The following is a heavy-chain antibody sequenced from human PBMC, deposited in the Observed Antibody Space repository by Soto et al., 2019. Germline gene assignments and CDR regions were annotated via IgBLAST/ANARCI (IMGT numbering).Heavy chain of an antibody. CDR2: IWYDGNNK. CDR1: GFTFRRYG. Sequence: GGSLRLSCAASGFTFRRYGMHWVRQAPGKGLEWVAVIWYDGNNKYYADSVKGRFTISRDNPKNTLYLQMNSLRGEDTAVYYCERSSYYGSLSYFLFDYWGQGTQVTVSS. D-gene: IGHD3-10*01. V-gene: IGHV3-33*01. J-gene: IGHJ4*02. CDR3: ERSSYYGSLSYFLFDY.